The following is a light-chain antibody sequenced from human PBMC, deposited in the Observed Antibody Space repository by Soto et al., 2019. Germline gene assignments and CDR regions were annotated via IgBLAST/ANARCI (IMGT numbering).Light chain of an antibody. Sequence: DIVMTQTPLSLPVTPGAPASISCRSSQSLFDREDGTTYMDWYRQKPGQSPQLLIYTLSYRASGVPDRFSGSGSGTDFTLTISSLEPAYFAVYYCQQRSNWPSLTFGGGTKVEIK. CDR1: QSLFDREDGTTY. CDR2: TLS. J-gene: IGKJ4*01. V-gene: IGKV2-40*01. CDR3: QQRSNWPSLT.